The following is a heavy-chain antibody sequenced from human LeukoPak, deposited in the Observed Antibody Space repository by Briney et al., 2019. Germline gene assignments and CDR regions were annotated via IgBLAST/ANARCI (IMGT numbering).Heavy chain of an antibody. CDR2: IKQDGSEK. J-gene: IGHJ5*02. D-gene: IGHD5-12*01. CDR3: ARIRLVARNWFDP. V-gene: IGHV3-7*01. Sequence: GGSLRLSCAASGFTFSSYWMSWVRQAPGKGLEWVANIKQDGSEKYYVDSVKGRFTISRDNAKNSLYLQMNSLRAEDTAVYYCARIRLVARNWFDPWGQGTLVTVSS. CDR1: GFTFSSYW.